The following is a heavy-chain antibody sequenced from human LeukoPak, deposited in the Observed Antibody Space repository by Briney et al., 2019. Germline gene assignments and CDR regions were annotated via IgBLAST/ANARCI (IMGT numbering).Heavy chain of an antibody. CDR3: AKDLTTVGSPWFDP. CDR2: ISGDGTTT. D-gene: IGHD4-11*01. V-gene: IGHV3-43*02. CDR1: GFAFDNYA. J-gene: IGHJ5*02. Sequence: GGSLRLSWAASGFAFDNYAMHWIRQAPGKGLEWVSLISGDGTTTYHAESVKGRFTVSRDNSKNSLFLQMNGLRSEDTAFYYRAKDLTTVGSPWFDPWGQGTLVTVSS.